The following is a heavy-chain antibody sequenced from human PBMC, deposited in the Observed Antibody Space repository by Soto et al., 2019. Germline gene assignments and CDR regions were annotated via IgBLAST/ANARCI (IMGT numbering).Heavy chain of an antibody. CDR2: IRSKANSYAT. J-gene: IGHJ4*02. CDR3: TRLTAMGDY. CDR1: GFTFSGSA. V-gene: IGHV3-73*01. D-gene: IGHD5-18*01. Sequence: EVQLVESGGGLVQPGGSLKLSCAASGFTFSGSAMHWVRQASGKGLEWVGRIRSKANSYATAYAASVKGRFTISRDDSKNTAYLPMTSLKTEDTAVYYCTRLTAMGDYWGEGTLVTVSS.